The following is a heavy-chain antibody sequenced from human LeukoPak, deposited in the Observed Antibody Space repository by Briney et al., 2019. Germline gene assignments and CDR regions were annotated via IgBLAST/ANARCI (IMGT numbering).Heavy chain of an antibody. J-gene: IGHJ4*02. V-gene: IGHV3-7*01. CDR1: GFTFTRYW. CDR2: IKQDGSER. CDR3: ARDGDYIMPPFDY. D-gene: IGHD4-17*01. Sequence: GGSLRLSCAASGFTFTRYWMSWVRQAPGKGLEWGANIKQDGSERHYVDSVKGRFTIFRDNARNSVYLQMNSLSDDDTAVYYCARDGDYIMPPFDYWGQGILVTVSS.